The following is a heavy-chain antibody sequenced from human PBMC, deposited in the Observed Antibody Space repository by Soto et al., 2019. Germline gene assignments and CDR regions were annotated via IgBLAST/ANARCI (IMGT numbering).Heavy chain of an antibody. CDR3: ARVYYYGSGSYSLDY. CDR2: INHSGST. Sequence: PSETLSLTCAVYGGSFSGYYWSWIRQPPGKGLEWIGEINHSGSTNYSPSLKSRVTISVDTSKNQFSLKLSSVTAADTAVYYCARVYYYGSGSYSLDYWGQGTLVT. D-gene: IGHD3-10*01. V-gene: IGHV4-34*01. J-gene: IGHJ4*02. CDR1: GGSFSGYY.